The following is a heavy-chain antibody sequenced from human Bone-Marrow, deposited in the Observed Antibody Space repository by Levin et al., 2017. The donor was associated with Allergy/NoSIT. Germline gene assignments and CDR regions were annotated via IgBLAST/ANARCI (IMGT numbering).Heavy chain of an antibody. CDR2: IWYDGSNK. V-gene: IGHV3-33*01. J-gene: IGHJ5*02. D-gene: IGHD3-3*01. Sequence: GGSLRLSCAASGFTFSSYGMHWVRQAPGKGLEWVAVIWYDGSNKYYADSVKGRFTISRDNSKNTLYLQMNSLRAEDTAVYYCARDSRTYYDFWSGYFNWFDPWGQGTLVTVSS. CDR1: GFTFSSYG. CDR3: ARDSRTYYDFWSGYFNWFDP.